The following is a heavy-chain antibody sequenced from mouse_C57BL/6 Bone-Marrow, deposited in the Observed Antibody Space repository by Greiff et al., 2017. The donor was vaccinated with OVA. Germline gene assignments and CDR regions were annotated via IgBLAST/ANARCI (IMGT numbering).Heavy chain of an antibody. V-gene: IGHV1-81*01. D-gene: IGHD2-3*01. CDR1: GYTFTSYG. Sequence: QVQLKESGAELARPGASVKLSCKASGYTFTSYGISWVKQRTGQGLEWIGEIYPRSGNTYYNEKFKGKATLTADKSSSTAYMELRSLTSEDSAVYFCARGGSMMVTTKFAYWGQGTLVTVSA. CDR2: IYPRSGNT. CDR3: ARGGSMMVTTKFAY. J-gene: IGHJ3*01.